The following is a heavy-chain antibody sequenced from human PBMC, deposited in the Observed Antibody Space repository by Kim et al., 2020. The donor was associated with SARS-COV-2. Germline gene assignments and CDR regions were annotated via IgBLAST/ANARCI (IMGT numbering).Heavy chain of an antibody. Sequence: GTAEYAASVKGRFTISRDDSKSITDLQMNSLKTEDTAVYFCTKYTAYYFDFWGQGTLVTVSS. CDR3: TKYTAYYFDF. D-gene: IGHD5-18*01. J-gene: IGHJ4*02. CDR2: GTA. V-gene: IGHV3-49*02.